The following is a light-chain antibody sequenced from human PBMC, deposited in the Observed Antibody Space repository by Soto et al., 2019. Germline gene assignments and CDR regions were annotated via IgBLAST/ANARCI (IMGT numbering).Light chain of an antibody. Sequence: EVVLTQSPATLSLSPGERATLSCRASQSVTYSLAWYQQKPGQAPRLLIYGASTRATGIPARFSGRGSGTEFTLTITSLQSEDFAVYYCQQYNDWLWTFGQGTKVAIK. CDR3: QQYNDWLWT. V-gene: IGKV3-15*01. CDR2: GAS. CDR1: QSVTYS. J-gene: IGKJ1*01.